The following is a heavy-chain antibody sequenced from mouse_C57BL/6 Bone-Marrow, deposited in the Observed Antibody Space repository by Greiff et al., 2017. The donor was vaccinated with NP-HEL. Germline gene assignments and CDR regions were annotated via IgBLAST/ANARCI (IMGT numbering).Heavy chain of an antibody. V-gene: IGHV5-4*03. Sequence: EVMLVESGGGLVMPGGSLKLSCAASGFTFSSYAMPWVRQTPEQRLEWVATISAGGSYTYYPHNVKGRFTMPGDNAKNKQYRQMSHLKSEDTARYYCARYRPYWYFDDWGTGTTVTVSS. CDR3: ARYRPYWYFDD. CDR2: ISAGGSYT. J-gene: IGHJ1*03. CDR1: GFTFSSYA.